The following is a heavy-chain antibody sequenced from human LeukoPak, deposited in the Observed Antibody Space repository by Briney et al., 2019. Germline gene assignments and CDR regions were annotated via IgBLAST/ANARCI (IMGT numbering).Heavy chain of an antibody. J-gene: IGHJ4*01. D-gene: IGHD4-11*01. Sequence: PGGSLRLSCAASGFIYSHYGMHWVRQAPGKGLEWLAVIWSDGTNSFYAGSVKGRFTISRDNSQRTLFLQMNSLRVEDTAMYYCVRDAQRGFDYSNSLRYWGHGTLVTVSS. CDR3: VRDAQRGFDYSNSLRY. CDR1: GFIYSHYG. CDR2: IWSDGTNS. V-gene: IGHV3-33*08.